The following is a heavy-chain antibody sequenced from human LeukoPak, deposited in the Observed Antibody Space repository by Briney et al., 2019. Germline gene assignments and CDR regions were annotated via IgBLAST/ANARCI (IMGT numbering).Heavy chain of an antibody. D-gene: IGHD2-21*02. CDR2: IVPILGTA. V-gene: IGHV1-69*13. Sequence: SVKVSCKASGGXFSSYAMSWVRQAPGQGLEWMGGIVPILGTANYAQKFQGRVTITADESTSTAYMELSSLRSEDTAVYYCARDQEEYCGGDCYSGFDYWGQGTLVTVSS. J-gene: IGHJ4*02. CDR3: ARDQEEYCGGDCYSGFDY. CDR1: GGXFSSYA.